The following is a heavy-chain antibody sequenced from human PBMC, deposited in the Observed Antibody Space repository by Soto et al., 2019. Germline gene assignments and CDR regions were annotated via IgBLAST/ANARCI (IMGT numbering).Heavy chain of an antibody. CDR2: IYYSGST. V-gene: IGHV4-39*01. CDR1: GGSISSSSYY. Sequence: SETLSLTCTVSGGSISSSSYYWGWIRQPPGKGLEWIGSIYYSGSTYYNPSLKSRVTISVDTSKNQFSLKLSSVTAAATAVYYCARHGRPDIVVVPAAMRVAYYYYYMDVWGKGTTVTVSS. D-gene: IGHD2-2*01. J-gene: IGHJ6*03. CDR3: ARHGRPDIVVVPAAMRVAYYYYYMDV.